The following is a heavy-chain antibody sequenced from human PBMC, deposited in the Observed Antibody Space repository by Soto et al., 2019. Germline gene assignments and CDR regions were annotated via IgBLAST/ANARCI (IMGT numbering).Heavy chain of an antibody. D-gene: IGHD3-22*01. CDR2: IDPSDSQT. Sequence: PGESLKISCQGSGYSFAGYWITWVRQKPGKGLEWMGRIDPSDSQTYYSPSFRGHVTISVTKSITTVFLQWSSLRASDTAMYYCARQIYDSDTGPNFQYYFDSWGQGTPVTVS. CDR3: ARQIYDSDTGPNFQYYFDS. J-gene: IGHJ4*02. CDR1: GYSFAGYW. V-gene: IGHV5-10-1*01.